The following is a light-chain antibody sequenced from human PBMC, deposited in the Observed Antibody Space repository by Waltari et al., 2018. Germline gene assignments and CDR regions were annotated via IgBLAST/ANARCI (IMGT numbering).Light chain of an antibody. Sequence: DIQMTQSPSTLSASVGDSVTITCRASQSIGSSLAWYQQKPGKAPKVVIYGASSLESGVPSRFSGSGSGTEFTLTISSLQPDDFATYYCQQCNSYLLTFGGGTKVEIK. CDR1: QSIGSS. J-gene: IGKJ4*01. V-gene: IGKV1-5*03. CDR2: GAS. CDR3: QQCNSYLLT.